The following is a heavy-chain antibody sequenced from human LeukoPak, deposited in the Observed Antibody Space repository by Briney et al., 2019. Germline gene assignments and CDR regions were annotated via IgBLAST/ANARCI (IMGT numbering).Heavy chain of an antibody. CDR1: GLSVSSNY. CDR3: ARSFYDILIGYYQYFDY. Sequence: SGGSLRLSCVASGLSVSSNYMSWVRQAPGKGLEWVSVIYRDGSSYYEESVKGRFTISRDNSKNTLYIQTNSLRAEDTAVYYCARSFYDILIGYYQYFDYWGQGTLVTVSS. J-gene: IGHJ4*02. D-gene: IGHD3-9*01. V-gene: IGHV3-66*01. CDR2: IYRDGSS.